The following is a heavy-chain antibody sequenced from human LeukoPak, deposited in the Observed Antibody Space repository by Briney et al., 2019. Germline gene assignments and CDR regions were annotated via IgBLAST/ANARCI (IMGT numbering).Heavy chain of an antibody. Sequence: SETLSLTCTVSGGSISSSNYYWGWIRKPPGKGLEWIGEINHSGSTNYNPSLKSRVTISVDTSKNQFSLKLSSVTAADTAVYYCARRRVATIILRGPFDYWGQGTLVTVSS. CDR1: GGSISSSNYY. V-gene: IGHV4-39*07. D-gene: IGHD5-12*01. J-gene: IGHJ4*02. CDR3: ARRRVATIILRGPFDY. CDR2: INHSGST.